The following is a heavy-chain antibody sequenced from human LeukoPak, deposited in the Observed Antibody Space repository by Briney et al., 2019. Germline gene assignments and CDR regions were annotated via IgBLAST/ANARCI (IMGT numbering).Heavy chain of an antibody. Sequence: SETLSLTCTVSGVSISSSSYYWGWIRQPPGKGLEWIGSIYYSGSTYYNPSLKSRVTISVDTSKNQFSLKLSSVTAADTAVYYCARRPPPNSSSWTYYYYYYYMDVWGKGTTVTVSS. J-gene: IGHJ6*03. CDR3: ARRPPPNSSSWTYYYYYYYMDV. CDR1: GVSISSSSYY. D-gene: IGHD6-13*01. V-gene: IGHV4-39*07. CDR2: IYYSGST.